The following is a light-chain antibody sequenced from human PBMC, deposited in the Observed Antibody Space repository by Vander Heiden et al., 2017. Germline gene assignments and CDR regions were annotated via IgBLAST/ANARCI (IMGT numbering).Light chain of an antibody. CDR2: DAS. Sequence: DIQMPQSPSSLSASVGDRVTITCQASQDISNYLNWYQQKPGKAPKLLIYDASKLETGVPSRFSGSGSGTDFTFTISSLQPEDIATYYCQQYDNLPRTFGQGTKLEIK. J-gene: IGKJ2*01. CDR1: QDISNY. CDR3: QQYDNLPRT. V-gene: IGKV1-33*01.